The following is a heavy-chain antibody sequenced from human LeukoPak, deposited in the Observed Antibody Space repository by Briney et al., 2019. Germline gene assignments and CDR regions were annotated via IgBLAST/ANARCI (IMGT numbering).Heavy chain of an antibody. CDR3: ARGYCSGGSCYEYYFDY. V-gene: IGHV4-38-2*02. CDR1: GYSISSGYY. D-gene: IGHD2-15*01. Sequence: SETLSLTCTVSGYSISSGYYWGWIRQPPGKGLEWIGSIYHSGSTYYNPSLKSRVTISVDTSKNQFSLKLSSVTAADTAVYYCARGYCSGGSCYEYYFDYWGQGTLVTVSS. J-gene: IGHJ4*02. CDR2: IYHSGST.